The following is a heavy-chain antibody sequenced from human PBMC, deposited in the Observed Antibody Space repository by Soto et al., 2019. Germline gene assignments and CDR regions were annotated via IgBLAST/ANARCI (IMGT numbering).Heavy chain of an antibody. CDR3: ARLGIPLDDINYAFDY. V-gene: IGHV5-10-1*01. CDR1: GYSFTSYW. CDR2: IDPSDSYT. J-gene: IGHJ4*02. D-gene: IGHD4-4*01. Sequence: GESRKISCKGSGYSFTSYWISWVRQMPGKGLEWMGRIDPSDSYTNYSPSFQGHVTISADKSISTAYLQWSSLKASDTAMYYCARLGIPLDDINYAFDYWGQGTLVTVSS.